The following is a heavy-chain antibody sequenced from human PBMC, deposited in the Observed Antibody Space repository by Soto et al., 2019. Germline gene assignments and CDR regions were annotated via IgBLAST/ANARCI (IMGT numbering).Heavy chain of an antibody. V-gene: IGHV1-69*13. J-gene: IGHJ6*02. D-gene: IGHD2-15*01. CDR1: GGTFSSYA. CDR2: IIPIFGTA. Sequence: RASVKVSCKASGGTFSSYAISWVRQAPGQGLEWMGGIIPIFGTANYAQKFQGRVTITADESTSTAYMELSSLRSEDTAVYYCAREYCSGGSCPLGYYYYGMDVWGQGTMVTVSS. CDR3: AREYCSGGSCPLGYYYYGMDV.